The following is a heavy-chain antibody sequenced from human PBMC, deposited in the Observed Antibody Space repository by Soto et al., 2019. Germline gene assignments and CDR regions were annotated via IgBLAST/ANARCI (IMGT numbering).Heavy chain of an antibody. CDR1: GFTFSSYG. V-gene: IGHV3-30*18. CDR2: ISYDGSNK. D-gene: IGHD4-17*01. J-gene: IGHJ6*02. CDR3: AKELWPTVTYYYYYYGMAV. Sequence: PGGSLRLSCAASGFTFSSYGMHWVRQAPGKGLEWVAVISYDGSNKYYADSVKGRFTISRDNSKNTLYLQMNSLRAEDTAVYYCAKELWPTVTYYYYYYGMAVWGQGTTVTVSS.